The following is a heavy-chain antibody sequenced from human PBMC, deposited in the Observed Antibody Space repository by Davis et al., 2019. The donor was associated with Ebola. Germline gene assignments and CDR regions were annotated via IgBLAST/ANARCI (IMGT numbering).Heavy chain of an antibody. CDR2: ISGSGGST. V-gene: IGHV3-23*01. J-gene: IGHJ6*04. D-gene: IGHD6-13*01. Sequence: GGSLRLSCTDSVITFSNYAMTWVRQAPGKGLEWVSAISGSGGSTYYADSVKGRFTISRDNSKNTLSLQMNSVRAEDTAVYYCAKELYTAAGMLFFRQQAPQHYYGMDVWGKGTTVTVSS. CDR1: VITFSNYA. CDR3: AKELYTAAGMLFFRQQAPQHYYGMDV.